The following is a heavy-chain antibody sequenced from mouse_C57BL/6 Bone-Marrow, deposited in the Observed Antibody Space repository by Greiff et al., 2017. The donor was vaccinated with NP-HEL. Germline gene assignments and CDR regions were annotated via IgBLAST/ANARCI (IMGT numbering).Heavy chain of an antibody. CDR3: ARSTTIAWVDY. Sequence: EVHLVESGGDLVKPGGSLKLSCAASGFTFSSYGMSWVRQTPDKRLEWVATISSGGSYTYYPDSVKGRFTISRDNAKNTLYLQMSSLKSEDTAMYYCARSTTIAWVDYWGQGTTLTVSS. CDR1: GFTFSSYG. J-gene: IGHJ2*01. CDR2: ISSGGSYT. V-gene: IGHV5-6*01. D-gene: IGHD2-4*01.